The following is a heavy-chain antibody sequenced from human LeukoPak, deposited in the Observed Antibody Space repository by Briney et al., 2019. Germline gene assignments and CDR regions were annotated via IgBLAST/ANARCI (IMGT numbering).Heavy chain of an antibody. J-gene: IGHJ4*02. V-gene: IGHV3-23*01. CDR1: GFTFTSYA. Sequence: GGSLRLSCAASGFTFTSYAMSWVRQTPGKGLEWVSTFSGSVDTTYYADSVKGRFTISRDNSKNTLDLQMNSLGAEDTAVYYCAKATLPTCGGARCYSFHNWSQGTLVTVPS. CDR3: AKATLPTCGGARCYSFHN. CDR2: FSGSVDTT. D-gene: IGHD2-15*01.